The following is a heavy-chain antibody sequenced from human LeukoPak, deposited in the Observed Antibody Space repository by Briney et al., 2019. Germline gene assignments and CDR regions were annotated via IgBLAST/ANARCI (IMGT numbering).Heavy chain of an antibody. J-gene: IGHJ4*02. D-gene: IGHD1-26*01. CDR1: GFTFGPYT. Sequence: GGSLRLSCAASGFTFGPYTMNWVRQAPGKGLEWVSSITSTSRYIYYADSLEGRFTVSRDNAKSSLYLQMNSLTVEDTAVYYCARDGSYYGQYYFDYWGQGILVTVSS. CDR2: ITSTSRYI. CDR3: ARDGSYYGQYYFDY. V-gene: IGHV3-21*06.